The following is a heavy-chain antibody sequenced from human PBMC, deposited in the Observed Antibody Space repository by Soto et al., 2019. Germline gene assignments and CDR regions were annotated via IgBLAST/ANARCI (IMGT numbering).Heavy chain of an antibody. V-gene: IGHV3-48*02. CDR1: GFTFSSYG. CDR3: ARDLFGGNSKNNWFDP. Sequence: GGSLRLSCAASGFTFSSYGMNWVRQAPGKGLEWVSYISSSTSTIYYADSVKGRFTISRDNAKNSLYLQMNSLRDEDTAVYYCARDLFGGNSKNNWFDPWGQGTLVTVSS. CDR2: ISSSTSTI. J-gene: IGHJ5*02. D-gene: IGHD2-21*02.